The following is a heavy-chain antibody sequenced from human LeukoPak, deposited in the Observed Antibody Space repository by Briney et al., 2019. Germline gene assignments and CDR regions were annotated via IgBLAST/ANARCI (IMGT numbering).Heavy chain of an antibody. V-gene: IGHV4-30-2*01. CDR3: AAAPRSYDILTGYYTGFGAFDI. Sequence: SQTLSLTRAVSGGSISSGGYSWSWIRQPPGKGLEWIGYIYHSGSTYYNPSLKSRVTISVERSKNQFSLKLSSVTAADTAVYYCAAAPRSYDILTGYYTGFGAFDIWGQGTMVTVSS. CDR1: GGSISSGGYS. J-gene: IGHJ3*02. D-gene: IGHD3-9*01. CDR2: IYHSGST.